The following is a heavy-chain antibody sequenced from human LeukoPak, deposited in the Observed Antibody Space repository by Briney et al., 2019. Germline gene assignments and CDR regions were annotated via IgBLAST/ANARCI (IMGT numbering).Heavy chain of an antibody. V-gene: IGHV1-2*02. CDR1: GYTFTGYY. CDR3: SRDLMYYYASGSYSDTFDI. J-gene: IGHJ3*02. D-gene: IGHD3-22*01. Sequence: ASVKVSCKASGYTFTGYYMHWVRQAPGQGLEWMGWINPNSGGTNYAQNLQGRVTMTTDTSTSTAYMELRSLRPDDTAVYYCSRDLMYYYASGSYSDTFDIWGQGTMVTVSS. CDR2: INPNSGGT.